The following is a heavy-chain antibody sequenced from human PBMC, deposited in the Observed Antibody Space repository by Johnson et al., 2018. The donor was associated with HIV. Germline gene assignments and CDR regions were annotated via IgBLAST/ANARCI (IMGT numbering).Heavy chain of an antibody. CDR2: IYSGGST. CDR1: GFTVSSNY. V-gene: IGHV3-66*02. D-gene: IGHD6-13*01. J-gene: IGHJ3*02. Sequence: VQLVESGGGLVKPGGSLRLSCAASGFTVSSNYMNWVRQAPGKGLEWVSVIYSGGSTYYADSVKGRFTISRDNSKNTVYLQMNSLRAEDTAVYYCARVGQLARTHAFDIWGQGTMVTVSS. CDR3: ARVGQLARTHAFDI.